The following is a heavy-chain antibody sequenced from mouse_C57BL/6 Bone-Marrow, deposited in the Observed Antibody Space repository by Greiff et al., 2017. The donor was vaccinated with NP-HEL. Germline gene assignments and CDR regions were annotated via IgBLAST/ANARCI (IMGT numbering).Heavy chain of an antibody. D-gene: IGHD3-3*01. CDR3: ARDGDSDEGGPYWYFDV. CDR2: ISYSGST. J-gene: IGHJ1*03. Sequence: EVKLMESGPGMVKPSQSLSLTCTVTGYSITSGYDWHWIRHFPGNKLEWMGYISYSGSTNYNPSLKSRISITHDTSKNHFFLKLNSVTTEDTATYYCARDGDSDEGGPYWYFDVWGTGTTVTVSS. CDR1: GYSITSGYD. V-gene: IGHV3-1*01.